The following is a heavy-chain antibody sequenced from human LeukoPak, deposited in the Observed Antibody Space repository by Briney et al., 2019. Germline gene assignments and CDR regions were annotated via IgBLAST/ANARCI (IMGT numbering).Heavy chain of an antibody. CDR1: GYSISSGYY. J-gene: IGHJ4*02. CDR3: ARDRDYYDN. CDR2: INHSGST. V-gene: IGHV4-38-2*02. Sequence: ASETLSLTCTVSGYSISSGYYWGWIRQPPGKGLEWIGSINHSGSTYYNPSLKSRVTISVDTSKNQFSLKLSSVTAADTAVYYCARDRDYYDNWGQGILITVSS. D-gene: IGHD3-10*01.